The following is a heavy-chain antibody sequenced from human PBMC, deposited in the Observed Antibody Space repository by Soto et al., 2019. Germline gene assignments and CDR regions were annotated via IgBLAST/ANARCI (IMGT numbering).Heavy chain of an antibody. CDR2: IYYSGST. Sequence: SETLSLTCTVSGGSISSYYWSWIRQPPGKGLEWIGYIYYSGSTNYNPSLKSRVTISVDTSKNQFSLKLSSVTAADTAVYYCARGGDRGYSGYDSPDAFDIWGQGTMVTVSS. V-gene: IGHV4-59*01. CDR1: GGSISSYY. CDR3: ARGGDRGYSGYDSPDAFDI. D-gene: IGHD5-12*01. J-gene: IGHJ3*02.